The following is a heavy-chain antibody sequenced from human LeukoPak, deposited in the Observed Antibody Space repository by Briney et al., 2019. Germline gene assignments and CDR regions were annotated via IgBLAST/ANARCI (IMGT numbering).Heavy chain of an antibody. V-gene: IGHV4-59*01. CDR2: MYYSGST. CDR3: ASLRLGDLSLSDY. J-gene: IGHJ4*02. D-gene: IGHD3-16*02. CDR1: GGSIRSYY. Sequence: SETLSLTCTVSGGSIRSYYWSWIRQPPGKGLEWIGHMYYSGSTTYNPSLKSRVSISVDTSENQVSLRLGSVTAADTAVYYCASLRLGDLSLSDYWGRGTRVTVSS.